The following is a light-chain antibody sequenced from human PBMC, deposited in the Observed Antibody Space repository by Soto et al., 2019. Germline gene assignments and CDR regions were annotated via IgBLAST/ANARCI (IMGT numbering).Light chain of an antibody. Sequence: EIVLTQSPGTLSLSPGDRATLSCRARQSVSSSYLAWYQQKPGQAPRLLIYGASSRATGIPDRFSGSGSGPDFTLTISRLEPEDFAVYYCQQYGSPITFGQGTRLQIQ. CDR1: QSVSSSY. CDR3: QQYGSPIT. V-gene: IGKV3-20*01. CDR2: GAS. J-gene: IGKJ5*01.